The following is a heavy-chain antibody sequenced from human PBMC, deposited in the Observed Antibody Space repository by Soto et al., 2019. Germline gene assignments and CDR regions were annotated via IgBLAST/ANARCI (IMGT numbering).Heavy chain of an antibody. CDR3: ARDSRRGGYDSGYYYYYYGMDV. D-gene: IGHD5-12*01. CDR1: GGTFSSYA. CDR2: IIPIFGTA. J-gene: IGHJ6*02. Sequence: EASVKVSCKASGGTFSSYAISWVRQAPGQGLEWMGGIIPIFGTANYAQKFQGRVTITADESTSTAYMELSSLRSEDTAVYYCARDSRRGGYDSGYYYYYYGMDVWGQGTTVTVSS. V-gene: IGHV1-69*13.